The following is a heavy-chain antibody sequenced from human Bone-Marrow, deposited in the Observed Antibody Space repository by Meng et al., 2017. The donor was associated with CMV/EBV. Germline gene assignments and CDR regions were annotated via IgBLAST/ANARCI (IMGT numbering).Heavy chain of an antibody. CDR3: AKAGYSSGRYDPRY. CDR2: ISYDGSNK. CDR1: GFTFSNYG. Sequence: ASGFTFSNYGMHWVRQAPGKGLEWVAFISYDGSNKYYGDSVKGRFTISRDTSQNTLYLQMNSLRAEDTAVYYCAKAGYSSGRYDPRYWGQGTLVTVSS. D-gene: IGHD6-19*01. V-gene: IGHV3-30*18. J-gene: IGHJ4*02.